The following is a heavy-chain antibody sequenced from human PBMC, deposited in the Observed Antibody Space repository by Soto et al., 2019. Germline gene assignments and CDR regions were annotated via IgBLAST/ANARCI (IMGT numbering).Heavy chain of an antibody. V-gene: IGHV4-39*01. CDR2: IYSSGST. J-gene: IGHJ6*02. D-gene: IGHD3-10*01. Sequence: SETLSLTYTVSGGSIGGSNYFWGWIRQSPGTGLEWLGTIYSSGSTYYNPSLKTRITMSLDTSKNQFSMNLGSVTAADTAVYSCTRRPFAARGVNTMDVSGPGNTVTV. CDR1: GGSIGGSNYF. CDR3: TRRPFAARGVNTMDV.